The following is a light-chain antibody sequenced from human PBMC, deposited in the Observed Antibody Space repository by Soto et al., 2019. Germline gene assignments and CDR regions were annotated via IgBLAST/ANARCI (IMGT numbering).Light chain of an antibody. V-gene: IGLV2-14*01. J-gene: IGLJ2*01. CDR3: PSYTSVTIVV. CDR1: NSDIGGYNS. CDR2: GVT. Sequence: QSALTQPASVSGSPGQSITISCTGSNSDIGGYNSVSWYQQHPGKAPKLLIFGVTNRPSGVSDRFSGSKSGNTASLTISALQAEDEADYYCPSYTSVTIVVFGGGTKLTVL.